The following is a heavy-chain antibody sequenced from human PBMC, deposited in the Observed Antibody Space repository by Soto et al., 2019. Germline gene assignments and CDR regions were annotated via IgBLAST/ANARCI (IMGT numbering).Heavy chain of an antibody. CDR3: AKWWMYATRFDP. V-gene: IGHV3-11*03. CDR1: GFTFSDYY. CDR2: TSGSSSYT. D-gene: IGHD2-8*01. Sequence: PGGSLRLSCAASGFTFSDYYMSWIRQAPGKGLEWVSYTSGSSSYTNYAVSVKGRFTISRDNAKNSLYLQMNSLRAEDTAVYYCAKWWMYATRFDPWGHGILVTVSS. J-gene: IGHJ5*02.